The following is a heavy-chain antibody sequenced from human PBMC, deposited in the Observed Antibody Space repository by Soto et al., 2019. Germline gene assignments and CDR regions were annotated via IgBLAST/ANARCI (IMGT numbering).Heavy chain of an antibody. D-gene: IGHD5-18*01. CDR3: ARDFLVDTAMVLGY. J-gene: IGHJ4*02. CDR2: IWYDGSNK. CDR1: GFTFSSYG. V-gene: IGHV3-33*01. Sequence: QVQLVESGGGVVQPGRSLRLSCAASGFTFSSYGMHWVRQAPGKGLEWVAVIWYDGSNKYYADSVKGRFTISRDNSKNPLYLQMNSLRAEDTAVYYCARDFLVDTAMVLGYWGQGTLVTVSS.